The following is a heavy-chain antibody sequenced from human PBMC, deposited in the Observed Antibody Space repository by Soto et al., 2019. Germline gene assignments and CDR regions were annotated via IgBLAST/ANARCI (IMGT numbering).Heavy chain of an antibody. CDR3: ARDRIPTGMDV. V-gene: IGHV3-30*14. Sequence: PGGSLRLSCAASGFTFSSYAMHWVRQAPGKGLEWVAVISYDGSNKYYADSVKGRFTISRDNSKNTLYLQMNSLRAEDTAVYYCARDRIPTGMDVWGQGTTVTVSS. J-gene: IGHJ6*02. CDR1: GFTFSSYA. CDR2: ISYDGSNK.